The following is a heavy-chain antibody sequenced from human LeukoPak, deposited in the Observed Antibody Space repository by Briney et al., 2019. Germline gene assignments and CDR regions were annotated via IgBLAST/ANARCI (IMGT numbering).Heavy chain of an antibody. Sequence: PGGSLRLSCAASGFTFSSYAMNWVRQASGKGLEWVSSISGSSGRTYYADSVKGRFTISRDNSKNTLYLQMNSLRAADTAVYYCAPKVVGSTPFDYWGQGTLVTVSS. D-gene: IGHD2-15*01. J-gene: IGHJ4*02. CDR1: GFTFSSYA. CDR3: APKVVGSTPFDY. V-gene: IGHV3-23*01. CDR2: ISGSSGRT.